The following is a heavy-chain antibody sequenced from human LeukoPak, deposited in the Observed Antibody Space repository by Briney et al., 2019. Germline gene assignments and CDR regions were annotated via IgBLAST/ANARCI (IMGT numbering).Heavy chain of an antibody. D-gene: IGHD2-2*01. CDR1: GSSISSGGYY. CDR2: IYYSGST. V-gene: IGHV4-31*03. Sequence: SQTLSLTCTVSGSSISSGGYYWSWIRQHPGKGLEWIGYIYYSGSTYYNPSLKSRVTISVDTSKNQFSLKLSSVTAADTAVYYCARGRLGYCSSTSCQDAFDIWGQGTMVTVSS. CDR3: ARGRLGYCSSTSCQDAFDI. J-gene: IGHJ3*02.